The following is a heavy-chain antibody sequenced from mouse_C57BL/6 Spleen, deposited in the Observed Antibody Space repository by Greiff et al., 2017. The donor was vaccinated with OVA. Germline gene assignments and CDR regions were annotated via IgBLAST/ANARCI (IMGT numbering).Heavy chain of an antibody. CDR3: ASIYYDYDGYYCDY. D-gene: IGHD2-4*01. CDR2: IYPGSGST. Sequence: QVQLKQPGAELVKPGASVKMSCKASGYTFTSYWITWVKQRPGQGLEWIGDIYPGSGSTNYNEKFKSKATLTVDTSSSTAYMQLSSLTSEDSAVYYCASIYYDYDGYYCDYWGQGTTLTVSS. CDR1: GYTFTSYW. V-gene: IGHV1-55*01. J-gene: IGHJ2*01.